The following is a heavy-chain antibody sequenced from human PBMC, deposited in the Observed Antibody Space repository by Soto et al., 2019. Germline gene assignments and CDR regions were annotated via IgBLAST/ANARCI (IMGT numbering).Heavy chain of an antibody. Sequence: PGGSLRLSCAASGFTVSSNYMSWVRQAPGKGLEWVSVIYSGGSTYYADSVKGRFTISRDDSKNTLYLQMNSLKTEDTAVYYCTTAVGATYYYYYGMDVWGQGTTVTVSS. CDR2: IYSGGST. V-gene: IGHV3-53*01. CDR1: GFTVSSNY. D-gene: IGHD1-26*01. CDR3: TTAVGATYYYYYGMDV. J-gene: IGHJ6*02.